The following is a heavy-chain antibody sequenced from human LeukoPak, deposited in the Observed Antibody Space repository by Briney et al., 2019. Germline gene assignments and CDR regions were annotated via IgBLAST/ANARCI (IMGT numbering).Heavy chain of an antibody. J-gene: IGHJ3*02. Sequence: PGGSLRLSCAASGFSFSNYVMHWVRQAPGKGLEYVSAIMSNGETRGYANSMKGRFTISRDNSKNTLYLQMGSLRAEDMAIYYCARDHDGGFAFDIWSQGTLVTVSS. CDR2: IMSNGETR. V-gene: IGHV3-64*01. D-gene: IGHD2-15*01. CDR1: GFSFSNYV. CDR3: ARDHDGGFAFDI.